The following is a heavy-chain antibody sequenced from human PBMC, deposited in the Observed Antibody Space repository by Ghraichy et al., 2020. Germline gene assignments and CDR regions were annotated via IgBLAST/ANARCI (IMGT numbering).Heavy chain of an antibody. CDR2: LYIGGGT. J-gene: IGHJ3*01. Sequence: SETLSLTCTVSGASISRPAYHWAWIRQPPGKGLEWIGILYIGGGTYYNPSLKSRVAISLDTSNNRFSLELSSLTAADTAVYSCARLSDLWQPKDAFDLWGQGTMVAVSS. D-gene: IGHD3-3*01. V-gene: IGHV4-39*07. CDR1: GASISRPAYH. CDR3: ARLSDLWQPKDAFDL.